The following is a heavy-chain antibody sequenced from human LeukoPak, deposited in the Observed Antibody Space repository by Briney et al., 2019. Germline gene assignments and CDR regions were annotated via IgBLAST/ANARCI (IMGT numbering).Heavy chain of an antibody. Sequence: SSETLSLTCTVSGGSISSSSYYWGWIRQPPGKGLEWIGSIYHSGSTYYNPSLKSRVTISVDTSKNQFSLKLSSVTAADTAVYYCTRVGLGATFTATFDYWGQGTLVTVSS. D-gene: IGHD1-26*01. CDR3: TRVGLGATFTATFDY. CDR2: IYHSGST. CDR1: GGSISSSSYY. J-gene: IGHJ4*02. V-gene: IGHV4-39*07.